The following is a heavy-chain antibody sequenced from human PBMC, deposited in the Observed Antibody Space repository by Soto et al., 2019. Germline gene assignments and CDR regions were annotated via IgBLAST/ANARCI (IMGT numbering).Heavy chain of an antibody. J-gene: IGHJ4*02. CDR1: GDSINSSHW. V-gene: IGHV4-4*02. Sequence: PSETLSLTCAVSGDSINSSHWWNWVRQPPGKGLEWIGQISHSGSTNYNPSLTSLVTISVDKSKNHFPLKENSVTAAATAVYYCAARPFRRGPRSDTRRDYWGQGTLVTVSS. CDR3: AARPFRRGPRSDTRRDY. D-gene: IGHD2-2*01. CDR2: ISHSGST.